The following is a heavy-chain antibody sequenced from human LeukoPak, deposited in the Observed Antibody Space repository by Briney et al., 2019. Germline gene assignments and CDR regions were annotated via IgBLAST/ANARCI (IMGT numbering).Heavy chain of an antibody. CDR1: GYTFTYYY. Sequence: ASVKVSCKASGYTFTYYYMHWVRQAPGRGLEWMGIINPSSGSTSYAQKFQGRVTMTRDTSISTAYMEVSRLRSDDTAVYYCAISPGVMITFGGAPATDYFDYWGQGTLVTVSS. CDR3: AISPGVMITFGGAPATDYFDY. D-gene: IGHD3-16*01. CDR2: INPSSGST. V-gene: IGHV1-46*01. J-gene: IGHJ4*02.